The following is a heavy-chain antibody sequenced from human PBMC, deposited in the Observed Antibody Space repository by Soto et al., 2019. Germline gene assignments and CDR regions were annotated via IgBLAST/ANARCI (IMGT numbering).Heavy chain of an antibody. CDR2: INHSGST. J-gene: IGHJ4*02. V-gene: IGHV4-34*01. CDR3: ARQDYGDYEDSYNYFDY. CDR1: GGSFSGYY. Sequence: PSETLSLTCAVYGGSFSGYYWSWIRQPPGKGLEWIGEINHSGSTNYNPSLKSRVTISVDTSKNQFSLKLSSVTAADTAVYYCARQDYGDYEDSYNYFDYWGKGTLVTV. D-gene: IGHD4-17*01.